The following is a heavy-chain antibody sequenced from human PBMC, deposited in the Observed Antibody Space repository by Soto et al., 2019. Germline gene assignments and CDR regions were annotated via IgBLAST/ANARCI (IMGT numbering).Heavy chain of an antibody. CDR1: GGSISSSDYY. D-gene: IGHD3-22*01. V-gene: IGHV4-30-4*01. J-gene: IGHJ4*02. CDR2: IYYTGST. CDR3: ARENESYHSRGYYSYYVDY. Sequence: SETLSLTCIVSGGSISSSDYYWSWIRQPPGKGLEWVGYIYYTGSTYYNPSLRSRVSMSLDTSKNQFSLRLTSVTATDAAVYYCARENESYHSRGYYSYYVDYWGRGSLVTVS.